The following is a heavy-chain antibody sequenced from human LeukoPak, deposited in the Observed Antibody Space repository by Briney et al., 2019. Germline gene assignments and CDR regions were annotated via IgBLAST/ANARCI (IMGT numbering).Heavy chain of an antibody. CDR1: GFTFSSYS. CDR2: ISGSSSYI. Sequence: GGSLRLSCAASGFTFSSYSMNWVRQAPGKGLEWVSSISGSSSYIYYADSVKGRFTISRDNAKNSLYLQMNSLRAEDTAVYYCARDLYGDHEVDYWGQGTLVTVSS. V-gene: IGHV3-21*01. D-gene: IGHD4-17*01. J-gene: IGHJ4*02. CDR3: ARDLYGDHEVDY.